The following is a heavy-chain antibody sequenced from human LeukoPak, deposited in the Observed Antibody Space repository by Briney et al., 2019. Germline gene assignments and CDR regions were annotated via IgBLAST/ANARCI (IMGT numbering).Heavy chain of an antibody. V-gene: IGHV3-23*01. CDR2: ISGSGGST. CDR1: GSTFSSYA. J-gene: IGHJ4*02. D-gene: IGHD3-22*01. Sequence: GGSLRLSCAASGSTFSSYAMSWVRQAPGKGLEWVSAISGSGGSTYYADSVKGRFTISRDNSKNTLYLQMNSLRAEDTAVYYCAKATVYYDSSGYPYYFDYWGQGTLVTVSS. CDR3: AKATVYYDSSGYPYYFDY.